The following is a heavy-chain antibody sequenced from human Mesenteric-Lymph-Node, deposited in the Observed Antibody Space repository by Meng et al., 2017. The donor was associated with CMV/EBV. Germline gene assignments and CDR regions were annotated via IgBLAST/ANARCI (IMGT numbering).Heavy chain of an antibody. CDR1: GYSFTGHY. CDR3: ARGRSSVWYNYFDP. D-gene: IGHD6-6*01. CDR2: IDPNSGAT. Sequence: ASVKVSCKASGYSFTGHYMQWVRQAPGQGLEWMGWIDPNSGATKYAQNFQGRVTMTRDTSISTAYVELTRLRSDDTAVYYCARGRSSVWYNYFDPWGQGTLVTVSS. J-gene: IGHJ5*02. V-gene: IGHV1-2*02.